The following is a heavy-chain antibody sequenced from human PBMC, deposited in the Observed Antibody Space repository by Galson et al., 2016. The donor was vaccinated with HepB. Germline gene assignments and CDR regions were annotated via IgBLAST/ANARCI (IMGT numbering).Heavy chain of an antibody. Sequence: SLRLSCAASGFTFRSYAMNWVRQAPDKGLEWVAVISYDGTDKHYEDSVKRRFTVSRDNSNNTLFLQMNSLRADDSAIYFCARDFLYGDNLPDAFDVWGQGKMVTVSS. CDR1: GFTFRSYA. D-gene: IGHD4/OR15-4a*01. J-gene: IGHJ3*01. V-gene: IGHV3-30*01. CDR2: ISYDGTDK. CDR3: ARDFLYGDNLPDAFDV.